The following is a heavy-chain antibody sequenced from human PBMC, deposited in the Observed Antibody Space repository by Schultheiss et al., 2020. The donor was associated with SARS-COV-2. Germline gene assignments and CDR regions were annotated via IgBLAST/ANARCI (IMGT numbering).Heavy chain of an antibody. CDR2: ISGSGGVLR. Sequence: GGSLRLSCAASGFTFSSYVMSWVRQAPGKGLEWVAAISGSGGVLRVYADSVKGRFTISRDNSKNTLYLQVNSLRAEDTAVYYCAKNEADILTNYDYWGHGTLVTVSS. CDR1: GFTFSSYV. V-gene: IGHV3-23*01. J-gene: IGHJ4*01. D-gene: IGHD3-9*01. CDR3: AKNEADILTNYDY.